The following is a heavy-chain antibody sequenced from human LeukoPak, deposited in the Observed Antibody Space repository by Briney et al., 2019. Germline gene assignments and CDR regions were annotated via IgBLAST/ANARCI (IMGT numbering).Heavy chain of an antibody. CDR2: INPNSGGT. V-gene: IGHV1-2*02. Sequence: SVKVSCKASGYTFTGYYMHWVRQAPGQGLEWMGWINPNSGGTNYAQKFQGRVTMTRDTSISTAYMELSRLRSDDTAVYYCARSRGIAAAIDALDIWGQGTMVTVSS. CDR1: GYTFTGYY. CDR3: ARSRGIAAAIDALDI. D-gene: IGHD6-13*01. J-gene: IGHJ3*02.